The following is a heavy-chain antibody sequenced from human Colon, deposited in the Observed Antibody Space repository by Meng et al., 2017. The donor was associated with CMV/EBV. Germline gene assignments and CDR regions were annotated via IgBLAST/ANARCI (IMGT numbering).Heavy chain of an antibody. CDR2: INHNGIT. J-gene: IGHJ5*02. Sequence: AVSGVPLSGYHWSWIRQAPGKDLEWIGDINHNGITKYNPSLKSRLTMSVDMSGNEFSLRLSSVTAADTAVYYCARQIWSGSLYNWFDPWGQGTLVT. D-gene: IGHD3-3*01. CDR3: ARQIWSGSLYNWFDP. CDR1: GVPLSGYH. V-gene: IGHV4-34*01.